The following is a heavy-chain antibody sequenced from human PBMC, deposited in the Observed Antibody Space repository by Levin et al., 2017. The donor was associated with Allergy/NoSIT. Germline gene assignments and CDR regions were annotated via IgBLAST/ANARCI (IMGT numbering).Heavy chain of an antibody. D-gene: IGHD3-10*01. V-gene: IGHV3-30-3*01. CDR3: ARVPGSGST. CDR2: ISYDGSNK. Sequence: LSLTCAASGFTFSSSAMHWVRQAPGKGLEWVAVISYDGSNKYYADSVKGRFTISRDNSKNTLYLQMNSLRAEDTAVYYCARVPGSGSTWGQGTLVTVSS. J-gene: IGHJ4*02. CDR1: GFTFSSSA.